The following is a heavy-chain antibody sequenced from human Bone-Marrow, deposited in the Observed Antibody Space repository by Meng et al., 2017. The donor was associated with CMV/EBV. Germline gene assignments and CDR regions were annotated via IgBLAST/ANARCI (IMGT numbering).Heavy chain of an antibody. CDR3: ARFGLYCSITSCYDENWFDP. J-gene: IGHJ5*02. CDR1: GFTFSSYS. V-gene: IGHV3-21*01. D-gene: IGHD2-2*01. Sequence: GESLKISCAASGFTFSSYSMNWVRQAPGKGLEWVSSISSSSSYIYYADSVKGRFTISRDNAKNSLYLQMNSLRAEDTAVYYCARFGLYCSITSCYDENWFDPWGQGTLVPVSS. CDR2: ISSSSSYI.